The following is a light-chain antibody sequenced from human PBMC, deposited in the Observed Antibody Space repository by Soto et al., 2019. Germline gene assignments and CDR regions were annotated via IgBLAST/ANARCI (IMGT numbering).Light chain of an antibody. CDR1: QSVRSN. CDR2: GAT. CDR3: QQRSSWPFT. J-gene: IGKJ3*01. V-gene: IGKV3-15*01. Sequence: EILMTQSPATLSVSPGERATLSCRASQSVRSNLAWYQQKPGQAPRLLIFGATTRATGMPARFSGSGSGTEFTLTISSLQSEDFAVYYCQQRSSWPFTFGPGTKVDIK.